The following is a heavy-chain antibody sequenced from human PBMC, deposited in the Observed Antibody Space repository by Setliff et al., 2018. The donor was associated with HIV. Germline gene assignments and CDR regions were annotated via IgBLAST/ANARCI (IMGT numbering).Heavy chain of an antibody. CDR2: ISYSGST. D-gene: IGHD3-10*01. V-gene: IGHV4-39*07. Sequence: PSETLSLTCTVSGDSISSSSYYWGWIRQPPGRGLEWIGSISYSGSTYYNPSLKSRVTISLDTSKNQFSLNLSSVTAADTAVYYCASGPGYGWGSYRLDYWGQGTLVT. CDR3: ASGPGYGWGSYRLDY. CDR1: GDSISSSSYY. J-gene: IGHJ4*02.